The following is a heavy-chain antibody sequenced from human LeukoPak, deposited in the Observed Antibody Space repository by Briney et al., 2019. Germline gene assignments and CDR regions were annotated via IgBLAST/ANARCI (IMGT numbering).Heavy chain of an antibody. D-gene: IGHD6-6*01. CDR1: GFTFRTYA. CDR2: ISFDASHI. J-gene: IGHJ4*02. CDR3: AKKFPGEITAGPDY. V-gene: IGHV3-30*18. Sequence: GGSLRLSCAASGFTFRTYALNWVRQAPGKGLEWVAAISFDASHISYSDSVKGRFTISRDNSKNTLYLQMNSLRGEDTAVYYCAKKFPGEITAGPDYWGQGALVTVSS.